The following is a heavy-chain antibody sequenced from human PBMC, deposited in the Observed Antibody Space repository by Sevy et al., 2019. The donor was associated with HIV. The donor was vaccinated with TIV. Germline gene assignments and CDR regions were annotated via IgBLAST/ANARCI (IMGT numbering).Heavy chain of an antibody. CDR1: GFTFSSYS. D-gene: IGHD6-13*01. J-gene: IGHJ3*02. Sequence: GGSLRLSCAASGFTFSSYSMNWVRQAPWKGLEWVSSISSSSSYIYYADSVKGRFTISRDNSKNSLYLQMNSLRAEDTAVYYCARDLVAAAHDAFDIWGQGTMVTVSS. CDR2: ISSSSSYI. V-gene: IGHV3-21*01. CDR3: ARDLVAAAHDAFDI.